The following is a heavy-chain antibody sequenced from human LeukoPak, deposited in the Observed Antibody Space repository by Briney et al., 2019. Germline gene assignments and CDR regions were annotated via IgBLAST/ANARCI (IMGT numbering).Heavy chain of an antibody. V-gene: IGHV3-21*01. CDR3: AELGITMIGDV. D-gene: IGHD3-10*02. J-gene: IGHJ6*04. Sequence: GGSLRLSCAASGFTFSSYSMNWVRQAPGKGLEWVSSISSSSSYIYYADSVKGRFTISRDNSKNTLYVQMNSLRTEDTAVYYCAELGITMIGDVWGKGTTVTISS. CDR2: ISSSSSYI. CDR1: GFTFSSYS.